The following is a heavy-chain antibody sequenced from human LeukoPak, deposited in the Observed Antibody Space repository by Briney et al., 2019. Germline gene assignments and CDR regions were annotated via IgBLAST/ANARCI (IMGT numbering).Heavy chain of an antibody. CDR3: AKGGSSSWDNDLDYYYYGMDV. D-gene: IGHD6-13*01. J-gene: IGHJ6*02. CDR1: GFTFSSYG. Sequence: GGSLRLSCAASGFTFSSYGMHWVRQAPGKGLEWVAVISYDGSNKYYADSVKGRFTISRDNSKNTLYLQMNSLRAEDTAVYYCAKGGSSSWDNDLDYYYYGMDVWGQGTTVTVSS. CDR2: ISYDGSNK. V-gene: IGHV3-30*18.